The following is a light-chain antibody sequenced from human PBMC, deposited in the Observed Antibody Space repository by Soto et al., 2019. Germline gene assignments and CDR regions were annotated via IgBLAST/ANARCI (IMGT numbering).Light chain of an antibody. CDR2: GSS. J-gene: IGKJ5*01. V-gene: IGKV3-15*01. CDR3: QQYTNWPPIT. Sequence: EIVFTQSPGTLSLSPGERATLSCRASQSLTNSFIAWYQQKPGQAPRLIIYGSSTRANGVPARFSGSGSGADLTLTISNLQSEDFAVYYCQQYTNWPPITFGQGTRLEIK. CDR1: QSLTNS.